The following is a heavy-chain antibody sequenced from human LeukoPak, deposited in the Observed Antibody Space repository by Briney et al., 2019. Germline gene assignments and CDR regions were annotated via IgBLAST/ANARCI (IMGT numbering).Heavy chain of an antibody. CDR1: GFTFSSYG. V-gene: IGHV3-33*01. J-gene: IGHJ5*02. Sequence: PGGSLRLSCAASGFTFSSYGMHWVRQAPGKGQEWVAVIWYDGSNKYYADSVKGRFTISRDNSKNTLYLQMNSLRAEDTAVYYCARGLKGSSWYGRSWFDPWGQGTLVTVSS. CDR3: ARGLKGSSWYGRSWFDP. CDR2: IWYDGSNK. D-gene: IGHD6-13*01.